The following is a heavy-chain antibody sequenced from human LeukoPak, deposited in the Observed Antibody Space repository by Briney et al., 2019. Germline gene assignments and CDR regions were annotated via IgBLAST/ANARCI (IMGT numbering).Heavy chain of an antibody. D-gene: IGHD1-26*01. CDR1: GFTFKDYG. V-gene: IGHV3-9*01. CDR2: INWNGGGA. J-gene: IGHJ6*02. Sequence: GGSLRLSCAATGFTFKDYGMHWVRQPPGKGLEWVSSINWNGGGADYADAVKGRFSISRDNAKNSLYLQLSSLRPEDTALYYCAKHMRATNTYSFFGLDVWGQGTTVTVSS. CDR3: AKHMRATNTYSFFGLDV.